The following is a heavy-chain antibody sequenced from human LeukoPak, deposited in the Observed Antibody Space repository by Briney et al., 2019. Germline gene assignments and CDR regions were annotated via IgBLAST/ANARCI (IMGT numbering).Heavy chain of an antibody. V-gene: IGHV3-21*01. J-gene: IGHJ2*01. CDR1: GFTFSTYT. CDR2: ISSSSSYI. Sequence: GGSLRLSCAASGFTFSTYTMHWVRQAPGKGLEWVSSISSSSSYIYYADSVKGRFTISRDNAKNSLYLLMNSLRAEDTALYYCARDGRGRDDCSSGSCYWYFDRWGRGTLVTVSS. D-gene: IGHD2-15*01. CDR3: ARDGRGRDDCSSGSCYWYFDR.